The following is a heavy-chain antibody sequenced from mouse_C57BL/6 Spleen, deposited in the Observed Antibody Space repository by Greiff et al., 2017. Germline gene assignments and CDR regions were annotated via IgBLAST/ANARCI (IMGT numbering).Heavy chain of an antibody. CDR3: ARSPRRGYFDV. J-gene: IGHJ1*03. V-gene: IGHV1-50*01. CDR1: GYTFTSYW. Sequence: QVQLQQPGAELVKPGASVKLSCKASGYTFTSYWMQWVKQRPGQGLAWIGEIDPSDSYTNYNQKFKGKATLTVDTSSSTAYMQLSSLTSEDSAVYYCARSPRRGYFDVWGTGTTVTVSS. CDR2: IDPSDSYT.